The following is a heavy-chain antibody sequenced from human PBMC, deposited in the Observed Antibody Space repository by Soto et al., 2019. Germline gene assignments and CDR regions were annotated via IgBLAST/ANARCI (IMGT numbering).Heavy chain of an antibody. CDR2: INAGNGNT. CDR3: ARANRPYYDFWSGSGFGYYYGMDV. J-gene: IGHJ6*02. V-gene: IGHV1-3*01. Sequence: ASVKVSCKASGYTFTSYAMHWVRQAPGQRIEWMGWINAGNGNTKYSQKFQGRVTITRDTSASTAYMELSSLRSEDTAVYYCARANRPYYDFWSGSGFGYYYGMDVWGQGTTVTVSS. D-gene: IGHD3-3*01. CDR1: GYTFTSYA.